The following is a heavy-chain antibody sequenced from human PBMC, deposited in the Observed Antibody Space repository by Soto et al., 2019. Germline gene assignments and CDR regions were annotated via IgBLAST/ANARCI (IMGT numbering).Heavy chain of an antibody. J-gene: IGHJ4*02. V-gene: IGHV3-23*01. CDR3: AKSHDYNYGGSGGQSDF. CDR1: GFTFSRYA. D-gene: IGHD5-12*01. Sequence: EVQLLESGGGLVQPGGSLRLSCTASGFTFSRYAMSRVRRAPGKGLEWVSALSGGRESIYFGDSVKGRFTISRDNSKNTVYLQMNSLRAEDTAIYHCAKSHDYNYGGSGGQSDFWGQGTLVTVSS. CDR2: LSGGRESI.